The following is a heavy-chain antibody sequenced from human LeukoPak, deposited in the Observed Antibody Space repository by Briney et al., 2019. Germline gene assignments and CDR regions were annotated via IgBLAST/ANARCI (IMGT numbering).Heavy chain of an antibody. CDR2: MNPNSGNT. CDR3: ARAGDLWFGEFRP. V-gene: IGHV1-8*02. Sequence: ASVKVSCKASGGTFSSYAISWVRQATGQGLEWMGWMNPNSGNTGYAQKFQGRVTMTRNTSISTAYMELSSLRSEDTAVYYCARAGDLWFGEFRPWGQGTLVTVSS. CDR1: GGTFSSYA. D-gene: IGHD3-10*01. J-gene: IGHJ5*02.